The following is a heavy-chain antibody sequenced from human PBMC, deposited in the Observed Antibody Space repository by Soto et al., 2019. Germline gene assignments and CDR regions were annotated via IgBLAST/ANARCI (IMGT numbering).Heavy chain of an antibody. J-gene: IGHJ5*02. CDR1: GGSISSGDYY. Sequence: PSETLSLTCTVSGGSISSGDYYWSWIRQPPGKGLEWIGYIYYSGSTYYNPSLKSRVTISVDTSKNQFSLKLSSVTAADTAVYYCARASPLNWFDPWGQGTLVTVSS. V-gene: IGHV4-30-4*01. CDR2: IYYSGST. CDR3: ARASPLNWFDP. D-gene: IGHD3-16*02.